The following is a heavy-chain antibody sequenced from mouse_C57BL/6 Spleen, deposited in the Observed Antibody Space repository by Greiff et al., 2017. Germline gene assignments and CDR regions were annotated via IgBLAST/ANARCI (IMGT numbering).Heavy chain of an antibody. CDR2: IDPSDSYT. J-gene: IGHJ4*01. CDR1: GYTFTSYW. CDR3: ARYYSNWYAMDY. D-gene: IGHD2-5*01. V-gene: IGHV1-69*01. Sequence: QVQLQQPGAELVMPGASVKLSCKASGYTFTSYWMHWVKQRPGQGLEWIGEIDPSDSYTNYNQKFKGKSTLTVDKSSSTAYMQLSSLTSEDSAVYYCARYYSNWYAMDYWGQGTSVTVSS.